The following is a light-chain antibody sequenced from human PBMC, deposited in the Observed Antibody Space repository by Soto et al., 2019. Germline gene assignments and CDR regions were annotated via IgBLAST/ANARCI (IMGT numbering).Light chain of an antibody. CDR3: QVRDVWPS. Sequence: IVLTQSPVTLAVSPGESAVLSCRASQSVSTSLAWYQHKPGQAPRLFIYDASKRAPGIPARFTGSGSGAHFTLAISSLVPDDIAVYYCQVRDVWPSFGQGTKVEIK. J-gene: IGKJ1*01. V-gene: IGKV3-11*01. CDR1: QSVSTS. CDR2: DAS.